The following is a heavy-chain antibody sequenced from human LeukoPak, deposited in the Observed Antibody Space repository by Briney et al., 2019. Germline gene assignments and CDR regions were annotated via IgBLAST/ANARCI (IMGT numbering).Heavy chain of an antibody. J-gene: IGHJ3*01. V-gene: IGHV3-74*01. CDR3: ARSQSGVFDV. CDR1: GFIFSDHW. D-gene: IGHD2-15*01. Sequence: GGSLRLSCAASGFIFSDHWMHWVRQAPGKGLVWLSRINNDGSSTIYADSVKGRFTFSRDNAENTLYLQMNSLRPEDTALYYCARSQSGVFDVWGQGTMVIVSS. CDR2: INNDGSST.